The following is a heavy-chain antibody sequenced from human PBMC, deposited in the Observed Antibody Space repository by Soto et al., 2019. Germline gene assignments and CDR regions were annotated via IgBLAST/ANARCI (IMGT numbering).Heavy chain of an antibody. J-gene: IGHJ4*02. V-gene: IGHV3-23*01. Sequence: GGSLRLSCAASGFSFSSYAMTWVRQAPGKGLEWVSMISGNTNRTYYKDSVKGRFTISRDNSKNTLYLQMNSLTAEDTAIYYCAKDILMNGVRGFFDYWGQGTLVTVSS. CDR3: AKDILMNGVRGFFDY. CDR1: GFSFSSYA. CDR2: ISGNTNRT. D-gene: IGHD3-10*01.